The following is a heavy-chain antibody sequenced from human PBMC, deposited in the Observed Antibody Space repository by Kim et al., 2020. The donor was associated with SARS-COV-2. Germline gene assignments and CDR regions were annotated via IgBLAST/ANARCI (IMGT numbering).Heavy chain of an antibody. Sequence: VEGRSTISRNTAKNLLYLQMNSLSAEDTAVYYCARGGSYDYYYYGMDVWGQGTTVTVSS. CDR3: ARGGSYDYYYYGMDV. J-gene: IGHJ6*02. D-gene: IGHD1-26*01. V-gene: IGHV3-11*06.